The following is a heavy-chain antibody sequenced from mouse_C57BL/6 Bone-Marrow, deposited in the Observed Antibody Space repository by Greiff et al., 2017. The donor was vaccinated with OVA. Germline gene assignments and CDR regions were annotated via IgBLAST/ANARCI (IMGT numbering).Heavy chain of an antibody. Sequence: EVQLVESGGGLVKPGGSLKLSCAASGFTFSDYGMHWVRQAPEKGLEWVAYISSGSSTIYYADTVKGRFTISRDNAKNTLFLQMTSLRSEDTAMYYCARGGYYAGYAMDYWGQGTSVTVSS. CDR3: ARGGYYAGYAMDY. D-gene: IGHD2-3*01. J-gene: IGHJ4*01. V-gene: IGHV5-17*01. CDR1: GFTFSDYG. CDR2: ISSGSSTI.